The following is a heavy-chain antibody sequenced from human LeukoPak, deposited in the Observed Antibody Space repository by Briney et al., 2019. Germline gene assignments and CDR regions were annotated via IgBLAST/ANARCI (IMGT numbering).Heavy chain of an antibody. J-gene: IGHJ6*03. CDR3: ARGPPYCSGGSCYSPNYYYMDV. V-gene: IGHV1-18*01. CDR2: ISAYNGNT. CDR1: GYTFTSYG. D-gene: IGHD2-15*01. Sequence: ASVKVSCKASGYTFTSYGISWVRQAPGQGLEWMGWISAYNGNTNYAQKLQGRVTMATDTSTSTAYMELSSLRSEDTAVYYCARGPPYCSGGSCYSPNYYYMDVWGKGTTVTVSS.